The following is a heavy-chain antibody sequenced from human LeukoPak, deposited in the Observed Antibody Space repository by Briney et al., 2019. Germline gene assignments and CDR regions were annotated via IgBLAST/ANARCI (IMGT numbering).Heavy chain of an antibody. Sequence: GGSLRLSCAASGFTFSSYSMNWVRQAPGKGLEWISYITTSGGAKNYADSVKGRFTISRDNAENSLYLQMNSLRAEDTAVYYCAKDGGLWVSAHWGDSWGRGILVTVSS. J-gene: IGHJ4*02. CDR2: ITTSGGAK. V-gene: IGHV3-48*01. CDR3: AKDGGLWVSAHWGDS. CDR1: GFTFSSYS. D-gene: IGHD7-27*01.